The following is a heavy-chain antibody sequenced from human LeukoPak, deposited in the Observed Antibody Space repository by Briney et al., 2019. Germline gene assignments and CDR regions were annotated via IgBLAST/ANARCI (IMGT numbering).Heavy chain of an antibody. CDR2: ISGSGGST. CDR1: GFTVSFNY. V-gene: IGHV3-23*01. J-gene: IGHJ4*02. CDR3: AKLFEFRRYYYDSSGYYYYFDY. Sequence: PGGSLRLSCAASGFTVSFNYMSWVRQAPGKGLEWISVISGSGGSTYYADSVKGRFTISRDNSKNTPYLQMNSLRAEDTAVYYCAKLFEFRRYYYDSSGYYYYFDYWGQGTLVTVSS. D-gene: IGHD3-22*01.